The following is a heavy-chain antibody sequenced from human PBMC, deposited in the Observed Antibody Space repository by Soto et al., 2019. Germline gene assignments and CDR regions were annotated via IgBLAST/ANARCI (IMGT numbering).Heavy chain of an antibody. D-gene: IGHD2-21*02. V-gene: IGHV3-48*02. CDR1: GFTFSSYS. CDR3: ARDQGVGDSYNMNYYYYGMDV. J-gene: IGHJ6*02. CDR2: ISSSSSTI. Sequence: GGSLRLSCAASGFTFSSYSMNWVRQAPGKGLEWVSYISSSSSTIYYADSVKGRFTISRDNAKNSLYLQMNSLRDEDTAVYYCARDQGVGDSYNMNYYYYGMDVWGQGTTVTVSS.